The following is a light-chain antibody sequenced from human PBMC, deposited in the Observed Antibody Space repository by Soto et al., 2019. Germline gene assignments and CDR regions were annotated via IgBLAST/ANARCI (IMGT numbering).Light chain of an antibody. CDR1: NIESKH. CDR3: QVWDNSGV. V-gene: IGLV3-9*01. J-gene: IGLJ2*01. CDR2: KDS. Sequence: SYELTQALSVSVALGQTARITCGGNNIESKHVHWYQQKPGQAPVLVIYKDSNRPSGIPERFSGSNSGNTATLTINRAQAGDEADYYCQVWDNSGVFGGGTQLTVL.